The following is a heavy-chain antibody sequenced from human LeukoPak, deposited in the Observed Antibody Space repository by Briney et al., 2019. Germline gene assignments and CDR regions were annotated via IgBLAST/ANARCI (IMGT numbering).Heavy chain of an antibody. CDR1: GYTFTSYY. J-gene: IGHJ6*03. V-gene: IGHV1-46*01. CDR3: ARDREPNYYYYYMDV. D-gene: IGHD1-14*01. CDR2: INPSGGST. Sequence: GASVKVSCKASGYTFTSYYMHWVRQAPGQGLEWMGIINPSGGSTSYAQKFQGRVTMTRDMSTSTVYMELSSLRSEDTAVYYCARDREPNYYYYYMDVWGKGTTVTISS.